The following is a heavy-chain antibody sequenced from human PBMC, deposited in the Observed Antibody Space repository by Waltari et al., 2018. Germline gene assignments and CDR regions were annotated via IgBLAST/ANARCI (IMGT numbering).Heavy chain of an antibody. J-gene: IGHJ4*02. Sequence: QLQLQESGPGLVKPSETLSLSCSVSGDSISSSNYYWGWIRQPPGKGLEWIASVYYSETTHDNPSLKSRVTISADTSRNQFYLRLTSVTATDTAVYYCARSSAGMPRWLGDYWGQGILVTVSS. CDR1: GDSISSSNYY. V-gene: IGHV4-39*01. CDR3: ARSSAGMPRWLGDY. CDR2: VYYSETT. D-gene: IGHD5-12*01.